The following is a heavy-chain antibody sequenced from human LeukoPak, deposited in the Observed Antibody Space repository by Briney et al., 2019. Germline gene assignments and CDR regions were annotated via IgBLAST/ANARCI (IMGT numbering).Heavy chain of an antibody. J-gene: IGHJ4*02. CDR1: GGTFSSYA. V-gene: IGHV1-69*05. Sequence: ASVKVSCKASGGTFSSYAISWVRQAPGQGLEWMGGIIPIFGTANYAQKFQGRVTITTDESTSTAYMELSSLRSEDTAVYYCARGQGQQLAPYFDYWGQGTLVTVSS. D-gene: IGHD6-13*01. CDR3: ARGQGQQLAPYFDY. CDR2: IIPIFGTA.